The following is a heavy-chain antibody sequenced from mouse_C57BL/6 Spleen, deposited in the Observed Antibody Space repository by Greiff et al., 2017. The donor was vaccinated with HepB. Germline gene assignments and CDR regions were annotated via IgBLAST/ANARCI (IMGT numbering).Heavy chain of an antibody. CDR1: GYTFTSYW. V-gene: IGHV1-64*01. D-gene: IGHD2-10*01. CDR2: IHPNSGST. J-gene: IGHJ4*01. CDR3: APYYGISMDY. Sequence: VKLQQPGAELVKPGASVKLSCKASGYTFTSYWMHWVKQRPGQGLEWIGMIHPNSGSTNYNEKFKSKATLTVDKSSSTAYMQLSSLTSEDSAVYYCAPYYGISMDYWGQGTSVTVSS.